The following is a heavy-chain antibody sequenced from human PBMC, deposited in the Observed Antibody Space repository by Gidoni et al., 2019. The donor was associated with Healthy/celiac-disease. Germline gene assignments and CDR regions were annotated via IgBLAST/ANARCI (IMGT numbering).Heavy chain of an antibody. J-gene: IGHJ4*02. V-gene: IGHV1-69*01. CDR3: ASASSYGSGSYRDY. Sequence: QVQLVQSGAEVKKPGSSVKVSCKASGGTFSSYAISWWRQAPGQGLEWIGGIIPIFGTANYAQKFQGRVTITADESTSTAYMELSSLRSEDTAVYYCASASSYGSGSYRDYWGQGTLVTVSS. CDR1: GGTFSSYA. D-gene: IGHD3-10*01. CDR2: IIPIFGTA.